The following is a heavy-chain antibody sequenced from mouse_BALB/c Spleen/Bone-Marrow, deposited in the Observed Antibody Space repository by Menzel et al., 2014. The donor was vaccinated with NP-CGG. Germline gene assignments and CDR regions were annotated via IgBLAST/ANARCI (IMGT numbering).Heavy chain of an antibody. CDR3: ARGRDWDAWFAY. V-gene: IGHV1-82*01. Sequence: QVQLQQSGPELVKPGASVKISCKASGYAFSSSWMNWVKRRPGQGLEWIGRIYPGDGDTNYNGKFKGKATLTADKSSSTAYMQLSSLTSVDSAVNFCARGRDWDAWFAYWGQGTLVTVSA. CDR2: IYPGDGDT. D-gene: IGHD4-1*01. CDR1: GYAFSSSW. J-gene: IGHJ3*01.